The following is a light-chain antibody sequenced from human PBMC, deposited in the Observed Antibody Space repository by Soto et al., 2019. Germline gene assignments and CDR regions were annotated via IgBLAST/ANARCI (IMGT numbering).Light chain of an antibody. Sequence: EIVLTQSPATLSLSPGERATLSCRASQSVSSYLAWYQQKPGQAPRLLIYDASNRATGIPARFSGSGSGTDSNLTISGREPEDFAVYYCQQRSNPITFGQGTRLEIK. CDR1: QSVSSY. CDR3: QQRSNPIT. CDR2: DAS. V-gene: IGKV3-11*01. J-gene: IGKJ5*01.